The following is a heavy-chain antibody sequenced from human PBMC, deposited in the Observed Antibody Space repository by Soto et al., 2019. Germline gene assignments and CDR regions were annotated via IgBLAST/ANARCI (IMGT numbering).Heavy chain of an antibody. CDR1: GGSISSGGYY. CDR2: IYYSGST. CDR3: ARGLRDYDDYGMDV. Sequence: PSETLSLTCTVSGGSISSGGYYWSWIRQHPGKGLEWIGYIYYSGSTYYNPSLKSRVTISVDTSKNQFSLKLSSVTAADTAVYYCARGLRDYDDYGMDVWGQGTTVTVSS. J-gene: IGHJ6*02. D-gene: IGHD3-22*01. V-gene: IGHV4-31*03.